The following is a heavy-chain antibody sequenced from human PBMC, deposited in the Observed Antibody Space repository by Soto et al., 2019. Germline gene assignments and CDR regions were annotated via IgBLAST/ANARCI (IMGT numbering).Heavy chain of an antibody. CDR1: GFSFSDYY. V-gene: IGHV3-11*01. CDR2: ISFSTTSI. Sequence: GGSLRLSCAASGFSFSDYYMSWIRQAPGKGLEWVSYISFSTTSIYYADYVKGRFTISRDNAKNSLYLQMNSLRVEDTAVYYCTRGHTYVIYWGQGTLVTVSS. CDR3: TRGHTYVIY. J-gene: IGHJ4*02. D-gene: IGHD5-18*01.